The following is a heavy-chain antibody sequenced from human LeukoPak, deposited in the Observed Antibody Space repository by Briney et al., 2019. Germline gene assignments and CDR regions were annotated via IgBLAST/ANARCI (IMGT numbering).Heavy chain of an antibody. CDR2: ISGSGDKT. Sequence: GGSLRHSCAASGFSFNSYAMTWVRQAPGKGLEWVSVISGSGDKTYYADSVKGRFTISRDNSKNTLYLQMHSLRAEDTAKYYCAKGSHSTGWFYFDYWGQGTLVTVSS. J-gene: IGHJ4*02. CDR1: GFSFNSYA. CDR3: AKGSHSTGWFYFDY. D-gene: IGHD2/OR15-2a*01. V-gene: IGHV3-23*01.